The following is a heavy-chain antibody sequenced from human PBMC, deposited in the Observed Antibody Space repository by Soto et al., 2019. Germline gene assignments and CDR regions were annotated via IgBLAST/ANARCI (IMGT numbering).Heavy chain of an antibody. CDR2: IIPIFVTT. D-gene: IGHD5-12*01. V-gene: IGHV1-69*15. Sequence: QVHRVQSGAEVKKPGSSVNVSCKASGGTFSNYAITWVRQAPGQGLEWVGRIIPIFVTTNVAQKFQGRVTITADESTTTAYMELSGLRSDDTAVYYCAKDGGADGYFGNWLDPWGQGTLVTVSS. CDR3: AKDGGADGYFGNWLDP. CDR1: GGTFSNYA. J-gene: IGHJ5*02.